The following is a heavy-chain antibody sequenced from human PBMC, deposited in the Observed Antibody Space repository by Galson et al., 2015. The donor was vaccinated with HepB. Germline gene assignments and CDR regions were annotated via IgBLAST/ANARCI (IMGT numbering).Heavy chain of an antibody. D-gene: IGHD5-24*01. CDR1: GGSISSGGYS. CDR2: IYHSGST. V-gene: IGHV4-30-2*01. Sequence: LSLTCAVSGGSISSGGYSWSWIRQPPGKGLEWIGYIYHSGSTYYNPSLKSRVTISVDRSKNQFSLKLSSVTAADTAVYYCATTEMATITFDYWGQGTLVTVSS. CDR3: ATTEMATITFDY. J-gene: IGHJ4*02.